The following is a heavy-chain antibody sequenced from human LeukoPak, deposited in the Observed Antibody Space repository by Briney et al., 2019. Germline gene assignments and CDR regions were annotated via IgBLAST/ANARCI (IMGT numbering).Heavy chain of an antibody. Sequence: SETLSLTCAVSGYSISSGYYWGWIRQPPGKGLEWIGSIYHSGSTYYNPSLKSRVTISVDTSKNQFSLKLSSVAAADTAVYYCARLDIVVVPAARQYYYYMDVWGKGTTVTVSS. J-gene: IGHJ6*03. CDR1: GYSISSGYY. D-gene: IGHD2-2*01. CDR3: ARLDIVVVPAARQYYYYMDV. CDR2: IYHSGST. V-gene: IGHV4-38-2*01.